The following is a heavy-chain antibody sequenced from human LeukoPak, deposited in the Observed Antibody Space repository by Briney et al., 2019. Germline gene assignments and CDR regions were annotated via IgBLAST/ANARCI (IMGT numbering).Heavy chain of an antibody. D-gene: IGHD1/OR15-1a*01. CDR3: ARGALGQSEDGELHYYYYMDV. Sequence: GSSVKVSCKASGGTFSSYAISWVRQAPGQGLEWMGGIIPIFGTANYAQKFQGRVTITTDESTSTAYMELSSLRSEDTAVYYCARGALGQSEDGELHYYYYMDVWGKGTTVTVSS. CDR2: IIPIFGTA. J-gene: IGHJ6*03. CDR1: GGTFSSYA. V-gene: IGHV1-69*05.